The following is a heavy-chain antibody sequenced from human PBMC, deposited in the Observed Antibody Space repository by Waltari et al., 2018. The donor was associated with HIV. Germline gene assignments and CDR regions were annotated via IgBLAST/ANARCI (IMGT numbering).Heavy chain of an antibody. J-gene: IGHJ4*02. CDR1: GFTFSSYW. CDR2: INRDGSEK. CDR3: ASNNKG. Sequence: EVQLVESGGGLVQPGGSLRLSCVVSGFTFSSYWMSWVSRAPGKGLRCVANINRDGSEKYYVDSVKGRFTMSRDNAKNSLFLQMNSLRVEDTAVYYCASNNKGWGQGTRVTVSS. V-gene: IGHV3-7*01.